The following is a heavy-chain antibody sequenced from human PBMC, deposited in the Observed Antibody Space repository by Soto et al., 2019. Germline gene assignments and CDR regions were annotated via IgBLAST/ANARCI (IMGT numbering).Heavy chain of an antibody. CDR2: ISAHNGNT. CDR1: GYAFTTYG. CDR3: ARGRYGDY. V-gene: IGHV1-18*01. J-gene: IGHJ4*02. D-gene: IGHD1-1*01. Sequence: QVHLVQSGAEVKKPGASVKVSCRGSGYAFTTYGITWVRQAPGQGLEWMGWISAHNGNTNYTQKLQGRVTVTRDTSTSTAYMELRSLRSDDTAVYYCARGRYGDYWGQGALVTVSS.